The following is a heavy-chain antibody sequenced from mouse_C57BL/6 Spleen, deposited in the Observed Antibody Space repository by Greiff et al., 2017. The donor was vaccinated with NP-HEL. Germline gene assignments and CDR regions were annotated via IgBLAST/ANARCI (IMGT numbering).Heavy chain of an antibody. CDR1: GYTFTSYW. V-gene: IGHV1-53*01. Sequence: QVQLKQPGTELVKPGASVKLSCKASGYTFTSYWMHWVKQRPGQGLEWIGNINPSNGGTNYNEKFKSKATLTVDKSSSTAYMQLSSLTSEDSAVYYCARERGPYGSSDFDVWGTGTTVTVSS. J-gene: IGHJ1*03. CDR3: ARERGPYGSSDFDV. D-gene: IGHD1-1*01. CDR2: INPSNGGT.